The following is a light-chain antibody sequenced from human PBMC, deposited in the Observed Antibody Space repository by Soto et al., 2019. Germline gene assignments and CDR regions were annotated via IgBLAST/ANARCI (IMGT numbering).Light chain of an antibody. V-gene: IGKV3-15*01. J-gene: IGKJ4*01. CDR3: QQRSNWPPD. CDR2: GAS. CDR1: QSVSSN. Sequence: EIVMTQSPATLSVSPGERATLSCRASQSVSSNLAWYQQKPGQAPRLLIYGASTRATGIPARFSGSGSGTEFTLTISSLQSEDFAVYYCQQRSNWPPDFGGGTKVDIK.